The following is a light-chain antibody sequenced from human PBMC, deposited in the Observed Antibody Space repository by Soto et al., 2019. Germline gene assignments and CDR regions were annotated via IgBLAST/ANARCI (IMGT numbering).Light chain of an antibody. V-gene: IGLV2-14*01. CDR1: SSDVGGYNY. Sequence: QSALTQPASVSGSPGQSITISCTGTSSDVGGYNYVSWYQQHPGKAPKLKIYDVSNRPSGVSNRFSGSKSGNTASLTISGLQAEDEADYYCSSYTSSSTLDVFGTGTKVTV. CDR3: SSYTSSSTLDV. CDR2: DVS. J-gene: IGLJ1*01.